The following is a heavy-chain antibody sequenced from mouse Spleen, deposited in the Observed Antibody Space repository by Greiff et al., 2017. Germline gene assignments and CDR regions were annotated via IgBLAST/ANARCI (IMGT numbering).Heavy chain of an antibody. CDR1: GYTFTDYY. V-gene: IGHV1-76*01. J-gene: IGHJ2*01. Sequence: VQLQQSGAELVRPGASVKLSCKASGYTFTDYYINWVKQRPGQGLEWIARIYPGSGNTYYNEKFKGKATLTAEKSSSTAYMQLSSLTSEDSAVYFCARSAYYYGGDYWGQGTTLTVSS. CDR3: ARSAYYYGGDY. CDR2: IYPGSGNT. D-gene: IGHD1-1*01.